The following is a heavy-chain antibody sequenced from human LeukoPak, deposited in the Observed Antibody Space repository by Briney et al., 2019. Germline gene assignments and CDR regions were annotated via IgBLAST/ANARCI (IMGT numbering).Heavy chain of an antibody. V-gene: IGHV4-59*01. J-gene: IGHJ4*02. CDR1: GGSISSYY. Sequence: PSETLSLTCTISGGSISSYYWSWIRQPPGKGLEWIGYIDYSGTTSYHPSLKSRVTISLDTSKNQFSLKLSSVTAADTAVYYCARDSPWGSGVDHWGQGTLVTVSS. CDR3: ARDSPWGSGVDH. D-gene: IGHD1-26*01. CDR2: IDYSGTT.